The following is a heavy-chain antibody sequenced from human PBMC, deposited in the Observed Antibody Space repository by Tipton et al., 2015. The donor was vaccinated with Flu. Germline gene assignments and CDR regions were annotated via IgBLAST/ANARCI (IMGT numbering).Heavy chain of an antibody. CDR3: ASVESVLISDGGFDY. J-gene: IGHJ4*02. V-gene: IGHV4-61*01. CDR1: GGSVSSGSYY. D-gene: IGHD2-8*01. CDR2: IYYSGST. Sequence: TLSLTCTVSGGSVSSGSYYWSWIRQPPGKGLEWIGYIYYSGSTNYNPSLKSRVTISVDTSKNQFSLKLSSVTAADTAVYYCASVESVLISDGGFDYWGQGTLVTVSS.